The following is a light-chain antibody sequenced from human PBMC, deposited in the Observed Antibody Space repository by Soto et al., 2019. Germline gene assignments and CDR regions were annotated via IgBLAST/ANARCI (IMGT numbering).Light chain of an antibody. CDR1: QGISSY. CDR2: AAS. J-gene: IGKJ2*01. Sequence: DIQLTQSPSFLSASVGDRVTITCRASQGISSYLAWYQQKPGKATKLLIYAASTLQSGVPSRFSGSGSGTEFTLTISSLQHEDFATYYCQQLNSYPSTFGQGTKLEIK. V-gene: IGKV1-9*01. CDR3: QQLNSYPST.